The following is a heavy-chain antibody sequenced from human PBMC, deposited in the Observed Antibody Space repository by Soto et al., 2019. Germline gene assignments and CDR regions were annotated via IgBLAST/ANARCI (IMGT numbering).Heavy chain of an antibody. D-gene: IGHD2-2*01. CDR3: ARGETDVVVRRMDV. CDR1: GGSFSGYY. J-gene: IGHJ6*04. V-gene: IGHV4-34*01. CDR2: INHSGST. Sequence: QVQLQRWGAGLLKPSETLSLTCAVYGGSFSGYYWSWIRQPPGKGLEWIGEINHSGSTNYNPSLKSRVTISVDTSKNQFSLKLSSVTAADTAVYYCARGETDVVVRRMDVWGKGTTVTVSS.